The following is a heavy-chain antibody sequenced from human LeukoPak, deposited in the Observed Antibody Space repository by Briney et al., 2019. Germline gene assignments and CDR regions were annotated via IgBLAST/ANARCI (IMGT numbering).Heavy chain of an antibody. CDR2: IYPTGNT. Sequence: SETLSLTCSVSGGAIISYYWSWIRQPAGKGPEWIGRIYPTGNTDYNPSLKTRVTMSTDLSKKQFSLRLRSVTAADTAVYYCATWSSSSGEVYWGQGTLVTVSS. CDR1: GGAIISYY. CDR3: ATWSSSSGEVY. D-gene: IGHD6-6*01. J-gene: IGHJ4*02. V-gene: IGHV4-4*07.